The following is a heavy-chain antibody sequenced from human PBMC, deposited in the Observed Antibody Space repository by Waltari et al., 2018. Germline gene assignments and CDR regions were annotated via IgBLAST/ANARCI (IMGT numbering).Heavy chain of an antibody. CDR2: IYPGETDT. D-gene: IGHD6-13*01. CDR1: GYSFTSYW. CDR3: ARGRYMIAAAGTVDY. Sequence: EVQLVQSGAEVKKPGESLKISCKGSGYSFTSYWIGWVRQMPGKGLEWMGIIYPGETDTRYSPSFQGQVTISADKSISTAYLQGSSLKASDTAMYYCARGRYMIAAAGTVDYWGQGTLVTVSS. J-gene: IGHJ4*02. V-gene: IGHV5-51*03.